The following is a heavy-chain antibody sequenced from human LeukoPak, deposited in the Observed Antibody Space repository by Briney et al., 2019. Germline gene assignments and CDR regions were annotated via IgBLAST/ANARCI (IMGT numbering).Heavy chain of an antibody. D-gene: IGHD2-15*01. V-gene: IGHV4-34*01. CDR2: INHSGST. CDR3: ARRRGPSSKYCSGGSCYSGWFDP. Sequence: SETLSLTCAVYGGSFSGYYWSWIRQPPGKGLEWIGEINHSGSTNYNPSLKSRVTISVDTSKNQFSLKLSSVTAADTAVYYCARRRGPSSKYCSGGSCYSGWFDPWGQGTLVNVSS. CDR1: GGSFSGYY. J-gene: IGHJ5*02.